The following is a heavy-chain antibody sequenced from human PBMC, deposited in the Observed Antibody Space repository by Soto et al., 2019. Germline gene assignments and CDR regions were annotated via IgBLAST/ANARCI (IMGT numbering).Heavy chain of an antibody. V-gene: IGHV4-59*08. CDR1: GGSISSYY. Sequence: PSETLSLTCTVSGGSISSYYWSWIRQPPGKGLEWIGYIYYSGSTNYNPSLKSRVTISVDTSMNQFSLKLSSVTAADTAVYYCARRYGVYFDYWGQGILVTVSS. CDR2: IYYSGST. CDR3: ARRYGVYFDY. D-gene: IGHD4-17*01. J-gene: IGHJ4*02.